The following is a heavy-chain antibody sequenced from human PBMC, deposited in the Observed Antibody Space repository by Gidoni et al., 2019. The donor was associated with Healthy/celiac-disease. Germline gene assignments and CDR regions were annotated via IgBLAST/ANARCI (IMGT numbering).Heavy chain of an antibody. Sequence: EVQLVESGGGLVQPGGSLRLSCAASGFTFSSYSMTWVRQAPGKGLEWVSYISSSSSTIYYADSVKGRFTISRDNAKNSLYLQMNSLRDEDTAVYYCARDQVPDFRKLLYYYYGMDVWGQGTTVTVSS. CDR1: GFTFSSYS. J-gene: IGHJ6*02. CDR2: ISSSSSTI. D-gene: IGHD2-15*01. CDR3: ARDQVPDFRKLLYYYYGMDV. V-gene: IGHV3-48*02.